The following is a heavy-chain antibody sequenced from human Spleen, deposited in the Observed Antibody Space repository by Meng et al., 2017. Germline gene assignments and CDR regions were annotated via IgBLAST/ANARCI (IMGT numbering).Heavy chain of an antibody. D-gene: IGHD5/OR15-5a*01. Sequence: GGSLRLSCAASGFTVSHNYMSWVRQAPGKGLEWVSVIYSGGNTYYADSVKGRFTISRDNSKNTVFLQINSLRVEDTAVYYCAKGSDTMVSTFFDNWGQGTLVTVSS. CDR3: AKGSDTMVSTFFDN. J-gene: IGHJ4*02. CDR2: IYSGGNT. V-gene: IGHV3-66*02. CDR1: GFTVSHNY.